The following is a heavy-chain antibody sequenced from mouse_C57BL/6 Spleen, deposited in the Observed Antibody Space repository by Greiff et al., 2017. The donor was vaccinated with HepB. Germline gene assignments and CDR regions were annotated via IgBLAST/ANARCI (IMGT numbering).Heavy chain of an antibody. V-gene: IGHV3-6*01. Sequence: EVKLMESGPGLVKPSQSLSLTCSVTGYSITSGYYWNWIRQFPGNKLEWMGYISYDGSNNYNPSLKNRISITRDTSKNQFFLKLNSVTTEDTATYYCARVYYSNYFDVWGTGTTVTVSS. CDR3: ARVYYSNYFDV. J-gene: IGHJ1*03. CDR2: ISYDGSN. CDR1: GYSITSGYY. D-gene: IGHD2-5*01.